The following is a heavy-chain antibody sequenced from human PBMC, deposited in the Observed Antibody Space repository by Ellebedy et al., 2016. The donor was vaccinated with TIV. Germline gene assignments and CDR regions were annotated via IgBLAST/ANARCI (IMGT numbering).Heavy chain of an antibody. J-gene: IGHJ4*02. CDR1: EFSFSDYW. D-gene: IGHD5-24*01. Sequence: PGGSLRLSCAASEFSFSDYWMAWVRQAPGKGLEWVANIREDGGSQWYADSVRGRFTISRDDAETTTSLQMNSLRAEDTALYFCARVGRSPHNWSFDYWGQGTLVTVSS. V-gene: IGHV3-7*01. CDR3: ARVGRSPHNWSFDY. CDR2: IREDGGSQ.